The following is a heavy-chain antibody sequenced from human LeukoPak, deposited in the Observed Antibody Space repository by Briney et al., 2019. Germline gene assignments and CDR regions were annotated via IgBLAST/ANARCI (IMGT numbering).Heavy chain of an antibody. J-gene: IGHJ4*02. D-gene: IGHD4-23*01. CDR3: ARHWNYGGDRHFGY. Sequence: GESLKISCKGSGYSFTSYWIGWVRQMPGKGLEWMGIIYPGDSDTKYSPSCQGQVTISVDKTISTAFLQWSSLKASDTAMYYCARHWNYGGDRHFGYWGQGTLVTVSS. CDR1: GYSFTSYW. CDR2: IYPGDSDT. V-gene: IGHV5-51*01.